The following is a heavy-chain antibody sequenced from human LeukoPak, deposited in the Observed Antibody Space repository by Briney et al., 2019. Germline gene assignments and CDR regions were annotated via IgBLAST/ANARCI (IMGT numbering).Heavy chain of an antibody. Sequence: TSETLSLTCSVSGGPISTYYWCWIRQPPGKGLEWIGYIYYSGSTSYNPSLKGRVTISVDTPKNQFSLKLRSVTAADTAVYYCARGITATIWYFDYWGQGTLVTVSS. D-gene: IGHD1-26*01. CDR3: ARGITATIWYFDY. CDR2: IYYSGST. J-gene: IGHJ4*02. V-gene: IGHV4-59*01. CDR1: GGPISTYY.